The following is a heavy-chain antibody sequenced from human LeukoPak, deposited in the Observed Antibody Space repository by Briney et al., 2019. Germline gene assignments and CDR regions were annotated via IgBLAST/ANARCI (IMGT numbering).Heavy chain of an antibody. Sequence: SETLSLTCTVSGYSISSGYYWGWIRQPPGKGLDWIGNIYHSGSTYYNPSLKSRVTISVDTSKNQFFLNLTPVTAADTAVYYCAKDRSISRLGSEYFQHWGQGTLVTVSS. J-gene: IGHJ1*01. V-gene: IGHV4-38-2*02. CDR3: AKDRSISRLGSEYFQH. CDR1: GYSISSGYY. D-gene: IGHD2-15*01. CDR2: IYHSGST.